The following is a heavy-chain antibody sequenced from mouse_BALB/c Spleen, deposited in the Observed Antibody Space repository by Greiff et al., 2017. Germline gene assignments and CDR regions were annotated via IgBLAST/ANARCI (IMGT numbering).Heavy chain of an antibody. CDR2: LYPGSGNT. CDR3: ASYRYDVAMDY. J-gene: IGHJ4*01. CDR1: GYTFTDYY. D-gene: IGHD2-14*01. Sequence: VQLMESGAELARPGASVKLSCKASGYTFTDYYINWVKQRTGQGLEWIGELYPGSGNTYYNEKFKGKATLTADKSYSTAYMQLSSLTSEDSAVYFWASYRYDVAMDYWGQGTSVTVSS. V-gene: IGHV1-77*01.